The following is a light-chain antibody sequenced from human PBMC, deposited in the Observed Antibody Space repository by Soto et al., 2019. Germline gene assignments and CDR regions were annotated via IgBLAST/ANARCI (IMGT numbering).Light chain of an antibody. V-gene: IGKV3-11*01. CDR3: QQRSNWPPLFT. CDR2: DAS. CDR1: QSVSSY. J-gene: IGKJ3*01. Sequence: EIVLTQSPATLSLSPGERATLSCRASQSVSSYLAWYQQKPGQAPRLLIYDASNSATGIPARFSGSGSGTYFTLTISSLEPEDFAVYYCQQRSNWPPLFTFGPGTKVDIK.